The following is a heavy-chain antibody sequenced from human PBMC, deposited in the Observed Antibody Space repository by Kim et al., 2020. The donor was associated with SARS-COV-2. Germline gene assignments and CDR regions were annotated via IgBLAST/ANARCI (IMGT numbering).Heavy chain of an antibody. Sequence: PSLKSRVTRSVDTSKNQFSLKLSSVTAADTAVYYCAPILVGSYYYGMDVWGQGTTVTVSS. V-gene: IGHV4-34*01. CDR3: APILVGSYYYGMDV. J-gene: IGHJ6*02. D-gene: IGHD3-10*01.